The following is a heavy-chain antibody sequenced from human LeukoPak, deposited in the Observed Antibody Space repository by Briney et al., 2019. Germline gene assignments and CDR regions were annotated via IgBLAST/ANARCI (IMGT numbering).Heavy chain of an antibody. V-gene: IGHV4-39*01. J-gene: IGHJ4*02. CDR3: TRRGGMTTVTH. CDR2: IYYSGST. Sequence: SETLSLTCTVSGGSISSSSYYWGWIRQPPGKGLEWIGSIYYSGSTYYNPSLKSRVTISVDTSKNQFSLKLSSVTAADTAVYYCTRRGGMTTVTHWGQGTLVTVSS. D-gene: IGHD4-17*01. CDR1: GGSISSSSYY.